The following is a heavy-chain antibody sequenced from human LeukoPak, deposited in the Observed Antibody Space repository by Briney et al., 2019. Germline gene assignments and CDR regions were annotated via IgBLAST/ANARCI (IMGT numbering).Heavy chain of an antibody. CDR3: ARGSCGSPLIKLLYMELRRQISGFDP. Sequence: PSETLSLTCAVYGGSFSGYYWRWLRHPPGKGRECVGEINHSGSTNYNPSLKSRVTISVDTSKNQFSLKLSSVTAADTAVYYCARGSCGSPLIKLLYMELRRQISGFDPWGQGTLVTVSS. CDR1: GGSFSGYY. D-gene: IGHD2-2*02. CDR2: INHSGST. V-gene: IGHV4-34*01. J-gene: IGHJ5*02.